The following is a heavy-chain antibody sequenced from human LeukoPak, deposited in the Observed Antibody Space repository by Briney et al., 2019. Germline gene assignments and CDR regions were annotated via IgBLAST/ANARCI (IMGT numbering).Heavy chain of an antibody. CDR1: GGTFSSYA. D-gene: IGHD3-10*01. CDR2: IIPIFGTA. Sequence: ASVKVSCKASGGTFSSYAISWVRQAPGQGLEWMGGIIPIFGTANYAQKFQGRVTITADESTSTAYMELSSLRSEDTAVYYCARDSPASGSTLLDYWGREPWSPSPQ. CDR3: ARDSPASGSTLLDY. J-gene: IGHJ4*02. V-gene: IGHV1-69*13.